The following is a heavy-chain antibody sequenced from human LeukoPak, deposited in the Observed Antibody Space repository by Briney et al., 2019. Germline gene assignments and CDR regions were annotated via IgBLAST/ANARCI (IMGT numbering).Heavy chain of an antibody. Sequence: SETLSLTCAVYGGSFSGYYWSWIRQPPGKGLEWIGEINHSGSTNYNPSLKSRVTISVDTSKNQFSLKLSSVTAADTAVYYCARGPNVLRFLGWVFLFEYWGQGTLVTVSS. V-gene: IGHV4-34*01. CDR2: INHSGST. D-gene: IGHD3-3*01. J-gene: IGHJ4*02. CDR3: ARGPNVLRFLGWVFLFEY. CDR1: GGSFSGYY.